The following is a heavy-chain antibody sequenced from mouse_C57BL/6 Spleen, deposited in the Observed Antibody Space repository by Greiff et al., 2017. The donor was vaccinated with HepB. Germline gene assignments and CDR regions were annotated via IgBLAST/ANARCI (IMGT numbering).Heavy chain of an antibody. J-gene: IGHJ1*03. CDR3: ARSPGSRYCEV. D-gene: IGHD1-1*01. V-gene: IGHV1-64*01. CDR1: GYTFTSYW. Sequence: QVHVKQPGAELVKPGASVKLSCKASGYTFTSYWMHWVKQRPGQGLEWIGMIHPNSGSTNYNEKFKSKATLTVDKSSSTAYMQLSSLTSEDSAVYYCARSPGSRYCEVWGTGTTVTVSS. CDR2: IHPNSGST.